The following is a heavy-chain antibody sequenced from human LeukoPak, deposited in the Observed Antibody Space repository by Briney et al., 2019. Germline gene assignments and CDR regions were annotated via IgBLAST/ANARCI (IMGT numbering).Heavy chain of an antibody. J-gene: IGHJ4*02. Sequence: GGSLRLSCAASGFTFSNYGMHYVRQAPGKGLEWVAVISDDGSKKYYADSVNGRFTISRDTSNNTLYLHMNSLRPEDTAVYYCAKDREATASGTFDYWGQGSLVTVSS. CDR2: ISDDGSKK. CDR3: AKDREATASGTFDY. CDR1: GFTFSNYG. D-gene: IGHD6-13*01. V-gene: IGHV3-30*18.